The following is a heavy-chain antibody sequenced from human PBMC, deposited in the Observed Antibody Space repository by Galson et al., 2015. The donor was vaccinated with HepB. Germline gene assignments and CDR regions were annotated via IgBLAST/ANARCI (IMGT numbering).Heavy chain of an antibody. J-gene: IGHJ5*02. D-gene: IGHD2-15*01. V-gene: IGHV4-34*01. CDR3: ARVVRARPPGGGGSSKTFDP. CDR1: GYSMSSYM. CDR2: INHRGGT. Sequence: ETRSLTCSVSGYSMSSYMWTWVRQPPEKGLEWIGDINHRGGTNYNPSLKSRVTISVDTSKIQFSLKLSSVTAADTAVYYCARVVRARPPGGGGSSKTFDPWGQGTLVTVSS.